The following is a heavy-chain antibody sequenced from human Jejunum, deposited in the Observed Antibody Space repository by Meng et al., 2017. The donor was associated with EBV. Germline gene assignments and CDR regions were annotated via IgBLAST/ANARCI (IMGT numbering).Heavy chain of an antibody. V-gene: IGHV1-46*01. CDR2: INPTGTYT. CDR3: AREETGTFNFDY. D-gene: IGHD2/OR15-2a*01. CDR1: GYTFTNYL. Sequence: QLQLVQSGAGVSEPGASVKVSCKTSGYTFTNYLTHWVRQAPGQGLEWMGIINPTGTYTEYTRQFQGRVTMTTDRSTNTVYMELNSLRSEDTAVYYCAREETGTFNFDYWGQGTLVTVSS. J-gene: IGHJ4*01.